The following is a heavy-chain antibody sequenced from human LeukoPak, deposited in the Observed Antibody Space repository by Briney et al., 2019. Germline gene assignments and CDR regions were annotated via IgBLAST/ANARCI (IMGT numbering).Heavy chain of an antibody. V-gene: IGHV3-9*01. CDR3: AKNSGSYYDLYYFDY. Sequence: GGSLRLSCAASGFTFSSYAMSWVSQAPGKGLEWVSGISWNSGSIGYADSVKGRFTICRDNAKNSLYLQMNSLRAEDTALYYCAKNSGSYYDLYYFDYWGQGTLVTVSS. CDR2: ISWNSGSI. J-gene: IGHJ4*02. D-gene: IGHD1-26*01. CDR1: GFTFSSYA.